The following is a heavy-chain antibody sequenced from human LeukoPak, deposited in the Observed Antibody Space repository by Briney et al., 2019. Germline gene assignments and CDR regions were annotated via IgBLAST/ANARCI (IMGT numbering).Heavy chain of an antibody. D-gene: IGHD1-1*01. J-gene: IGHJ5*02. Sequence: GGSLRLSCATSGFTFTHFGMHWVRQAPGKGLDWLAFITYDGSIKLYADSVLGRFTISRDNSKNTLDLQMNSLRTEDTAVYYCVKESLEGDTWGQGTLVTVSS. V-gene: IGHV3-30*02. CDR2: ITYDGSIK. CDR1: GFTFTHFG. CDR3: VKESLEGDT.